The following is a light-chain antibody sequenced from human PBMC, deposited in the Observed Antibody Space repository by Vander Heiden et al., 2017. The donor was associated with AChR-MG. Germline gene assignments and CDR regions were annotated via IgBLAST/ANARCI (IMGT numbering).Light chain of an antibody. J-gene: IGKJ1*01. Sequence: DIQMTQSPSSLSASVGDRVTITCRTSQNISRHLNWYQHKSGKAPNLLIYAASTLQRGVPAGFSGSGSGTDFTLTIRSLRTEDFATYFCQQTYSVPWTFGQRTKVDI. CDR3: QQTYSVPWT. V-gene: IGKV1-39*01. CDR1: QNISRH. CDR2: AAS.